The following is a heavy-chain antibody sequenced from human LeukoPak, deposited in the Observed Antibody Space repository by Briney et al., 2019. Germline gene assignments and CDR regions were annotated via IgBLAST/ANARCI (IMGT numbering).Heavy chain of an antibody. CDR3: ARGYCSSGSCFTPCY. V-gene: IGHV1-2*02. CDR1: GYTFTGYY. D-gene: IGHD2-15*01. J-gene: IGHJ4*02. CDR2: INPNSGVT. Sequence: VSVTVSCMDSGYTFTGYYMHWVRQAPGQGGERMGWINPNSGVTNYAQKFQSTVTMTSDTSISTPYIELSRLRSDDTAVYYCARGYCSSGSCFTPCYWGQGTLVTVSS.